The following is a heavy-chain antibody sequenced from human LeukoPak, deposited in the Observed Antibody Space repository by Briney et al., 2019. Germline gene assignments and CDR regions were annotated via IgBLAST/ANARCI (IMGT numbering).Heavy chain of an antibody. J-gene: IGHJ6*02. CDR3: ARLPYYYDSYYYYGMDV. CDR2: ISSSSSYI. Sequence: GGSLRLSCAASGFTFSSYSMNWVRQAPGKGLEWVSSISSSSSYIYSADSVKGRFTISRDNAKNSLYLQMNSLRAEDTAVYYCARLPYYYDSYYYYGMDVWGQGTTVTVSS. D-gene: IGHD3-22*01. CDR1: GFTFSSYS. V-gene: IGHV3-21*01.